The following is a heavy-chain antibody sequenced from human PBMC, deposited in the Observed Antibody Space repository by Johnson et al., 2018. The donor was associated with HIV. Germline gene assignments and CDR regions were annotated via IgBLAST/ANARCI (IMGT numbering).Heavy chain of an antibody. J-gene: IGHJ3*02. V-gene: IGHV3-NL1*01. CDR3: ARAKYGSSWYHAFDI. Sequence: VQLVESGGGVVQPGRSLKLSCAASGFTFSSYGMHWVRQAPGKGLEWVSVIYSGGSTYYADSVKGRFTISRDNSKHTLYLQLNSLRAEDTALYYCARAKYGSSWYHAFDIWGQGTMVTVSS. CDR1: GFTFSSYG. D-gene: IGHD6-13*01. CDR2: IYSGGST.